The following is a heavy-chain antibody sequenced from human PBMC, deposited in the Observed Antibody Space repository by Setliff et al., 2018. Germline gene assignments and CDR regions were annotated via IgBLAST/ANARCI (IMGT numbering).Heavy chain of an antibody. V-gene: IGHV1-18*01. CDR2: MSPVYGIA. D-gene: IGHD5-12*01. CDR1: GYAFITFG. Sequence: GASKVSCKTSGYAFITFGMSWVRQAPGQGLEWMGWMSPVYGIANYARKFQGRVTLTADTSTTTAYLELASLRDDDTAVYYCVRGPGPSVVVAIPFDHWGQGSQVTVSS. CDR3: VRGPGPSVVVAIPFDH. J-gene: IGHJ4*02.